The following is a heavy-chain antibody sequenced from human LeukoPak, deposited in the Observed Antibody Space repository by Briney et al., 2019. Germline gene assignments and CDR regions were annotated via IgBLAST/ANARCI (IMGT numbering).Heavy chain of an antibody. CDR3: ARGSRFGVVERDAFDI. Sequence: GGSLRLSCAASGFTFDDYGMSWVRQAPGKGLEWVSGINWNGGSTGYADSVKGRFTISRDNAKNSLYLQVNSLRAEDTAVYYCARGSRFGVVERDAFDIWGLGTMVTVSS. D-gene: IGHD3-3*01. CDR1: GFTFDDYG. J-gene: IGHJ3*02. V-gene: IGHV3-20*04. CDR2: INWNGGST.